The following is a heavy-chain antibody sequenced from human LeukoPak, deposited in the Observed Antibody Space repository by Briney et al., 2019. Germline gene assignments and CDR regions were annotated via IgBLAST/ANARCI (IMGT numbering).Heavy chain of an antibody. CDR3: ATVAGTLLYMDV. J-gene: IGHJ6*03. Sequence: ASVTVSCKASGYTFTGYYMHWMRQAPGQGLEWMGWINPNSGGTNYAQKFQGRVTMTRDTSISTAYMELSRLRSDDTAVYYCATVAGTLLYMDVWGKGTTVTVSS. D-gene: IGHD6-19*01. CDR1: GYTFTGYY. CDR2: INPNSGGT. V-gene: IGHV1-2*02.